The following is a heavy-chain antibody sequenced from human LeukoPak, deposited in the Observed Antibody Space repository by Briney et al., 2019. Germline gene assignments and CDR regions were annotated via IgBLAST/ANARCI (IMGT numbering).Heavy chain of an antibody. V-gene: IGHV4-34*01. CDR2: INHSGNT. J-gene: IGHJ4*02. D-gene: IGHD1-26*01. Sequence: SETLSLTCAVYGGSFSGYYWSWIRQPPGKGLEWIGEINHSGNTNYNPSLKSRVSMSLDTSKNQLSLRLSSVTAADTAVYYCARVRGSREFDYWGQGTLVTVSS. CDR3: ARVRGSREFDY. CDR1: GGSFSGYY.